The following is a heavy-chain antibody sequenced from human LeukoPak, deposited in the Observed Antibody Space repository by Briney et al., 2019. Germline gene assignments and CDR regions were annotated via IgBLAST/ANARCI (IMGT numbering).Heavy chain of an antibody. D-gene: IGHD6-19*01. CDR2: ISSGSGSI. CDR1: GFTFSICT. CDR3: ARDVLSGCLDY. J-gene: IGHJ4*02. Sequence: GGSLRLSCAASGFTFSICTMNWVRQAPGKGLEWVSSISSGSGSIYYADSVKGRFTISRDNAKNSLSLQMNSLGAEDTAVYYCARDVLSGCLDYWGQGTLVTVSS. V-gene: IGHV3-21*01.